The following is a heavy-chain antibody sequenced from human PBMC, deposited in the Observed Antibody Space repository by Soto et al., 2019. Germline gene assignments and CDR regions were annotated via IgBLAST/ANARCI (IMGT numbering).Heavy chain of an antibody. CDR1: GFTFSSYS. D-gene: IGHD3-3*01. CDR3: ARGDYDFWSGYYNYYGMDV. Sequence: VGSLRLSCAASGFTFSSYSMNWVRQAPGKGLEWVSPISSSSSYIYYADSVKGRFTISRDNAKNSLYLQMNSLRAEDTAVYYCARGDYDFWSGYYNYYGMDVWGQGTTVTVSS. J-gene: IGHJ6*02. V-gene: IGHV3-21*01. CDR2: ISSSSSYI.